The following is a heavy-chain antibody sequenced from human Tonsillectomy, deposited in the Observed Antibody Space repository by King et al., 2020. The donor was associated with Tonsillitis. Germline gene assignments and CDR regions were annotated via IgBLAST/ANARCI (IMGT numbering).Heavy chain of an antibody. J-gene: IGHJ4*02. CDR3: AKPVAGIISGDY. V-gene: IGHV3-23*04. CDR2: ISGSGFST. Sequence: VHLVESGGGLVQPGGSPRLSCAASGFTFSSYAMSWVLQAPVKGLEWVSAISGSGFSTYYADSVQGRFTISRDNSKNTLYLQMNSLRAEDTAVYYCAKPVAGIISGDYWGQGTLVTVSS. CDR1: GFTFSSYA. D-gene: IGHD6-19*01.